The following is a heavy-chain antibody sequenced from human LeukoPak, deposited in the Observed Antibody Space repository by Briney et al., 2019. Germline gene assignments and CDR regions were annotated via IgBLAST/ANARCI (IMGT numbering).Heavy chain of an antibody. CDR3: ARVATDYYGSGSYSGFDY. CDR2: ISAYNGNT. CDR1: GGTFSSYG. Sequence: ASVKVSCKASGGTFSSYGISWVRQAPGQGLEWLGWISAYNGNTNYAQNVQGGVTMTTDTSTSTAYMELRSLKSDDTAVYYCARVATDYYGSGSYSGFDYWGQGTLVTVSS. D-gene: IGHD3-10*01. V-gene: IGHV1-18*01. J-gene: IGHJ4*02.